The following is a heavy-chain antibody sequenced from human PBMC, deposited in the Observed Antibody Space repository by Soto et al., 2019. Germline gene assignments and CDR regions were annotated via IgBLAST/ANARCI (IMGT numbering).Heavy chain of an antibody. J-gene: IGHJ5*02. CDR3: AGGGGLLWLPAFDT. CDR2: ISYSGGT. D-gene: IGHD3-16*01. V-gene: IGHV4-30-4*01. CDR1: GDSITSSEYY. Sequence: QVQLQESGPGLVKPSETLSLSCTVSGDSITSSEYYWSWIRQSPGKGLEWIGYISYSGGTYYNPSLRGRISMAVDPSKNQFSLVLNSVTAADTAVYYWAGGGGLLWLPAFDTWGQGTPVTVSS.